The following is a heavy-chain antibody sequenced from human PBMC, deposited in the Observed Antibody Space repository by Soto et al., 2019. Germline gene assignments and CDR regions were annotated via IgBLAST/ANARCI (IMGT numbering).Heavy chain of an antibody. CDR3: ARVQHPAYFDY. CDR1: GGTVATKRTS. Sequence: SQTISPSAARSGGTVATKRTSRIPIRTSPTRAFDWLGRTYYRSKLYSYYAQSVKSRITINPDTSKNQFSLHLSSVTPEDTAVYYCARVQHPAYFDYWGQGTPVTVSS. J-gene: IGHJ4*02. V-gene: IGHV6-1*01. CDR2: TYYRSKLYS.